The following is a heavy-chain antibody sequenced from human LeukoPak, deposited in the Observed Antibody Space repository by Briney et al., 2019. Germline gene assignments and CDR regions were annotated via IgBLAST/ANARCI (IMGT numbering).Heavy chain of an antibody. CDR3: ARDVVYSSSSFGAFDI. CDR1: GFTFSSYS. D-gene: IGHD6-6*01. J-gene: IGHJ3*02. V-gene: IGHV3-21*01. CDR2: ISSSSSYI. Sequence: GGSLRLSCAASGFTFSSYSMSWVRQAPGKGLEWVSSISSSSSYIYYADSVKGRFTISRDNAKNSLYLQMNSLRAEDTAVYYCARDVVYSSSSFGAFDIWGQGTMVTVSS.